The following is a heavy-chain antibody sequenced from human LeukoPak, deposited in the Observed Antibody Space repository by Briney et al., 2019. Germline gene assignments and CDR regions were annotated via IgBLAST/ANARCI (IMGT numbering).Heavy chain of an antibody. Sequence: TPSETLSLTCTVSGGSISSYYWSWIRRPPGKGLEWIGYIYYSGTTNYNPSLKSRVTISVDTSKNQFSLKLSSVTAADTAVYYCARGVYIAAAQYGYWGQGTLVTVSS. CDR2: IYYSGTT. V-gene: IGHV4-59*01. CDR1: GGSISSYY. J-gene: IGHJ4*02. CDR3: ARGVYIAAAQYGY. D-gene: IGHD6-13*01.